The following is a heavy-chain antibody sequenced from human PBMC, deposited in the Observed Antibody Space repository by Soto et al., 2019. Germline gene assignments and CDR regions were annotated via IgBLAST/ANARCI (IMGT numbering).Heavy chain of an antibody. CDR3: AKAPHCSGGSCYSALVRFDP. D-gene: IGHD2-15*01. CDR1: GGFMNSNY. V-gene: IGHV4-59*01. Sequence: QVQLQESGPGLVKPSETLSLTCTVSGGFMNSNYWSWIRQPPGKGLEWIGYIYDTGSTTYNPSLQSRVTLSIDVSTNQFSRCLSSVTAADTAVYYCAKAPHCSGGSCYSALVRFDPWGPGSLVTVSS. J-gene: IGHJ5*02. CDR2: IYDTGST.